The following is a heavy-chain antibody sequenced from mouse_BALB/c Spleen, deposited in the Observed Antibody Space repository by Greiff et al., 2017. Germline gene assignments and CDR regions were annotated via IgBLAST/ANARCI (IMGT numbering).Heavy chain of an antibody. Sequence: QVQLKQSGPGLVQPSQSLSITCTVSGFSLTSYGVHWVRQSPGKGLEWLGVIWSGGSTDYNAAFISRLSISKDNSKSQVFLKMNSLQTDDTAMYYCAREGEVRLYYYAMDYWGQGTSVTVSS. CDR3: AREGEVRLYYYAMDY. D-gene: IGHD2-14*01. J-gene: IGHJ4*01. CDR2: IWSGGST. CDR1: GFSLTSYG. V-gene: IGHV2-2*01.